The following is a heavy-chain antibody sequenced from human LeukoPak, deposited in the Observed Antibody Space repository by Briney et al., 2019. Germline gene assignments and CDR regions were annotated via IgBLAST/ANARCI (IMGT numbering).Heavy chain of an antibody. CDR2: INHSGST. CDR3: ARRNSPYCSSTSCYALGVDY. Sequence: SETLSLTCAVYGGSFSGHYWSWIRQPPGKGLEWIGEINHSGSTNYNPSLKSRVTISVDTSKNQFSLKLSSVTAADTAVYYCARRNSPYCSSTSCYALGVDYWGQGTLVTVSS. CDR1: GGSFSGHY. D-gene: IGHD2-2*01. J-gene: IGHJ4*02. V-gene: IGHV4-34*01.